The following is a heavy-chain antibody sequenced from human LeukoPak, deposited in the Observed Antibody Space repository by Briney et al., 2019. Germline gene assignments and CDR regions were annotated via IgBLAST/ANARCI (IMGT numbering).Heavy chain of an antibody. J-gene: IGHJ4*02. CDR2: TNWNGDST. CDR1: GFTLDDYG. CDR3: AREAGYSYNFYFVY. D-gene: IGHD5-18*01. V-gene: IGHV3-20*04. Sequence: GGSLRLSCAASGFTLDDYGMSWVRQAPGKGLEWVSGTNWNGDSTGYADSVKGRFTISRDNARNSLYLQMNSLRAEDTALYYCAREAGYSYNFYFVYWGQGTLVTVSS.